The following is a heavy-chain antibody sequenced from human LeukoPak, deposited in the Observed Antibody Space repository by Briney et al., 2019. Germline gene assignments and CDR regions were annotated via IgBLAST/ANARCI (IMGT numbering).Heavy chain of an antibody. Sequence: ASVKVSCKASGYTFTGYYMHWVRQAPRQGLEWLGWINPNSGDTNFAQKFQGRVTMTRDTSISTAYMELSRLRSDDTAVYYCARDLAGYNWNDAGFDSWGQGTLVTVSS. CDR3: ARDLAGYNWNDAGFDS. V-gene: IGHV1-2*02. J-gene: IGHJ4*02. D-gene: IGHD1-20*01. CDR1: GYTFTGYY. CDR2: INPNSGDT.